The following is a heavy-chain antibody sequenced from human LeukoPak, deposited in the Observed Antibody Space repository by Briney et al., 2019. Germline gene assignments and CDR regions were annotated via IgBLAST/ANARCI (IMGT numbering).Heavy chain of an antibody. J-gene: IGHJ4*02. V-gene: IGHV4-39*07. CDR2: INHSGST. D-gene: IGHD2-2*02. Sequence: SQTLTLTCTASGGSISSGGYYWNWIRPPPGKGLEWIVRINHSGSTNYNPSLKSRANISVDTSKNQFYLKLSSVTAADTAVYYCARWGNVAAAIGLENYYFDYWGQGTLVTVSS. CDR3: ARWGNVAAAIGLENYYFDY. CDR1: GGSISSGGYY.